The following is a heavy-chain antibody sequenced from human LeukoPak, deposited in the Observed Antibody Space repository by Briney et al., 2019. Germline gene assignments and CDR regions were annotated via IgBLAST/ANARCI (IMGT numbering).Heavy chain of an antibody. CDR1: GFTFSRYS. CDR2: INQDGSEK. CDR3: ARDRITDFWSGYYTNYFDY. V-gene: IGHV3-7*01. J-gene: IGHJ4*02. Sequence: QTGGSLRLSCAASGFTFSRYSMNWVRQAPGKGLEWVATINQDGSEKYYVDSVKGRFTISRDNAKNSLFLQMNSLRAEDTAVYYCARDRITDFWSGYYTNYFDYWGQGTLVTVSS. D-gene: IGHD3-3*01.